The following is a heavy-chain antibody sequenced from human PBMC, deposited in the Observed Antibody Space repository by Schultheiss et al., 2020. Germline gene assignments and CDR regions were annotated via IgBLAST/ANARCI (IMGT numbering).Heavy chain of an antibody. CDR1: GFTFSSYA. D-gene: IGHD1-26*01. CDR3: ARDLVGATGMRLFQH. V-gene: IGHV3-23*01. CDR2: ISGSGGNT. J-gene: IGHJ1*01. Sequence: GSLRLSCAASGFTFSSYAMSWVRQVPGKGLEWVSAISGSGGNTYYADSVKGRFTISRDNSKNTLYLQMNSLRTEDTAVYYCARDLVGATGMRLFQHWGEVTLVNVYS.